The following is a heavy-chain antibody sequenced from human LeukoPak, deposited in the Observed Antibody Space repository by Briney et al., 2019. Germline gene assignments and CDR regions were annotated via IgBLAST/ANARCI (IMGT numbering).Heavy chain of an antibody. CDR1: GFTVSSNY. V-gene: IGHV3-53*01. CDR3: VRGDYGDYTLFDY. CDR2: IYSGGST. J-gene: IGHJ4*02. Sequence: GGSLRLSCAASGFTVSSNYMSWVRQAPGKGLEWVSVIYSGGSTYYADSVKGRFTISRDNSKNTMYLQMNSLRAEDTAVYYCVRGDYGDYTLFDYWGQGTVVTVSS. D-gene: IGHD4-17*01.